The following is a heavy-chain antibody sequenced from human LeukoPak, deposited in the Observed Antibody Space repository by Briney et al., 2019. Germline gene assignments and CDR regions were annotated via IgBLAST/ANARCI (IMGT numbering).Heavy chain of an antibody. CDR2: IIPILGTA. D-gene: IGHD3-10*01. CDR3: AREGITMVRGFYYGMDV. J-gene: IGHJ6*02. CDR1: GGTFSSYT. Sequence: PVKVSCKASGGTFSSYTISWVRQAPGQGLEWMGRIIPILGTANYAQKFQGRVTITADKSTSTAYMELSSLRSEDTAVYYCAREGITMVRGFYYGMDVWGQGTTVTVSS. V-gene: IGHV1-69*08.